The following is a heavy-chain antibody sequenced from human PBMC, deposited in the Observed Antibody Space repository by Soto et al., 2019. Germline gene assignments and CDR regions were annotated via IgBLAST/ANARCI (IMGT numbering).Heavy chain of an antibody. CDR2: IVHLFRTT. CDR1: GGTFSSYA. D-gene: IGHD2-2*01. CDR3: ASGEYSSTGSDLFDCSGLDV. J-gene: IGHJ6*02. V-gene: IGHV1-69*06. Sequence: QVQLVQSGAEAKKPGTSVKVSCTTSGGTFSSYAISWVRQAPGQGLEWMGGIVHLFRTTNYAQKFQGRVTITADTSKYTVYMEMSGLRSGDTVMYYGASGEYSSTGSDLFDCSGLDVWGQGTTVTVSS.